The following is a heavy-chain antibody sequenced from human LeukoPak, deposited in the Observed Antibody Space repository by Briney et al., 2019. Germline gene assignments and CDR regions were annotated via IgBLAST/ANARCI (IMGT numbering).Heavy chain of an antibody. CDR2: ISGSGGST. V-gene: IGHV3-23*01. CDR1: GFTFSSYA. Sequence: GGALRLSCAASGFTFSSYAMSWVRQAPGKGLEWVSAISGSGGSTYYADSVKGRFTISRDNSKNTLYLQMNSLRAEDTAVYYCAKDPSAYGGTSYWGQGTLVTVSS. D-gene: IGHD4-23*01. CDR3: AKDPSAYGGTSY. J-gene: IGHJ4*02.